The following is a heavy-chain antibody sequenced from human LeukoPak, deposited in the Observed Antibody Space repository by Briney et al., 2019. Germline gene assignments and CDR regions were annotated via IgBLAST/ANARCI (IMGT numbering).Heavy chain of an antibody. CDR1: VDSISNYY. CDR2: IYYTGRT. J-gene: IGHJ4*02. Sequence: SETLSLTCTVSVDSISNYYWSWIRQPPGKGLEWIGYIYYTGRTNYNPSFKSRVTISVDTSKNQFSLKLSSVTAADTAVYYCAARRAYYFDYWGQGTLVTVSS. V-gene: IGHV4-59*01. CDR3: AARRAYYFDY.